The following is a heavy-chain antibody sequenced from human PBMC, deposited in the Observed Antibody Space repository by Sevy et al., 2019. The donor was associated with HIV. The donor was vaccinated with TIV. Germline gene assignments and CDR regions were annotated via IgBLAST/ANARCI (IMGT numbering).Heavy chain of an antibody. CDR3: ARYRDGYNYDY. J-gene: IGHJ4*02. D-gene: IGHD5-12*01. CDR2: IWYDGTNK. CDR1: GFTFSTYD. V-gene: IGHV3-33*01. Sequence: GGSLRLSCAASGFTFSTYDMHWVRQAPGKGLEWVALIWYDGTNKYYADSVKGRFTISRDNSKNTLSLQMNSLRAEDTAVYYCARYRDGYNYDYRGQGTLVTVSS.